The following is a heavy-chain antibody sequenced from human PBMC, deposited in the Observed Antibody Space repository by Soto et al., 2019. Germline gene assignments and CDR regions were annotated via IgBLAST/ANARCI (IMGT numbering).Heavy chain of an antibody. CDR3: AKFPVYYSTSTSGSRYFDF. CDR1: GFTFSSYA. CDR2: ISGRGDST. D-gene: IGHD6-6*01. Sequence: EVQLLESGGGLVQPGGSLRLSCAASGFTFSSYAMSWVRQAPGKGLEWVSSISGRGDSTDHADPVKGRFTISRDNSRSTLYLQMNGLKVEDTAVYYCAKFPVYYSTSTSGSRYFDFWGQGALVTVSS. V-gene: IGHV3-23*01. J-gene: IGHJ4*02.